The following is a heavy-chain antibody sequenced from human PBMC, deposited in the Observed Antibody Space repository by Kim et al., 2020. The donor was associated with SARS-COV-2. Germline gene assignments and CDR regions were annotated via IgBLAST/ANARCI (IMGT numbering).Heavy chain of an antibody. V-gene: IGHV4-31*03. J-gene: IGHJ6*04. CDR3: ARGLITFGGGIAETYFYYGMYV. Sequence: SETLSLTCTVSGGSISSGGYYWSWIRQHPGKGLEWIGYIYYSGSTYHNPSLKSRVTISVDTSKNQFSLKLSSVTAADTAVYYCARGLITFGGGIAETYFYYGMYVCGEGTTVTVSS. CDR2: IYYSGST. CDR1: GGSISSGGYY. D-gene: IGHD3-16*02.